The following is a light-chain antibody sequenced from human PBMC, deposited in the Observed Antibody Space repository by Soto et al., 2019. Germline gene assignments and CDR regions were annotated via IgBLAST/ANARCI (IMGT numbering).Light chain of an antibody. Sequence: EIVLTQSPATLSLSPGERATLSCRASQIVSSYLAWYQQKPGQAPRLLIYDASNRATGIPARFSGSGSGTDFTLTISRLEPEDFAVYYCQQYDGSPPWTFGLGTKVDIK. CDR3: QQYDGSPPWT. CDR2: DAS. J-gene: IGKJ1*01. CDR1: QIVSSY. V-gene: IGKV3-20*01.